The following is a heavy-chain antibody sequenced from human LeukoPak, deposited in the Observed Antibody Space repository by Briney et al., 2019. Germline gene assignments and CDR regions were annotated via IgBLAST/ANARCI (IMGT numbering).Heavy chain of an antibody. CDR1: GYIFTSNW. CDR2: IYPGDSET. Sequence: GESLKISCKSSGYIFTSNWIGWVRQMPGKGLEWMGIIYPGDSETRYSPSFQGQVTISADKSISTAYLQWSSLKASDTAIYYCARRMNTPSVDYWGQGTLVTVSS. J-gene: IGHJ4*02. D-gene: IGHD3-16*01. V-gene: IGHV5-51*01. CDR3: ARRMNTPSVDY.